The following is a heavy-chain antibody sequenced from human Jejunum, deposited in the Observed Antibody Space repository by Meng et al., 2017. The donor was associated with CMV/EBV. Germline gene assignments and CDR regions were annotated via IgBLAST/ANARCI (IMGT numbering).Heavy chain of an antibody. Sequence: QVQLPQSGPGLVKPSQTLSLICAISGDSVSSKSAAWNWIRQSPSRGLEWLGRAYYRSKWFYDYALSVKSRININPDTSKNRFSLQLNSVTPEDTAVYYCAGGLYDSSWSTFDYWGQGTLVTVSS. CDR3: AGGLYDSSWSTFDY. CDR1: GDSVSSKSAA. D-gene: IGHD6-13*01. V-gene: IGHV6-1*01. CDR2: AYYRSKWFY. J-gene: IGHJ4*02.